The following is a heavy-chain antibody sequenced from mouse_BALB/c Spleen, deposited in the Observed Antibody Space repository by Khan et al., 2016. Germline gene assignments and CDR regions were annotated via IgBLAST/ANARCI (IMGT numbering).Heavy chain of an antibody. J-gene: IGHJ2*01. CDR2: ISPRKGDI. CDR1: GYTFTDHA. V-gene: IGHV1S53*02. D-gene: IGHD1-1*01. CDR3: KGGYYGTNFDY. Sequence: QVQLQQPDAELVKPGASVKISCKASGYTFTDHAIHWVRQKPEQGLEWIGYISPRKGDINYNERFKGKTTLTADKSSSTAYMQLNSLTSEDSAVYFGKGGYYGTNFDYWGQGTTLTVSS.